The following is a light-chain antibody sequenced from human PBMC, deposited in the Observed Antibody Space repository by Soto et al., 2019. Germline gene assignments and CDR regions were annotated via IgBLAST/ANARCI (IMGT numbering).Light chain of an antibody. CDR2: DAS. J-gene: IGKJ1*01. CDR1: QSISSW. Sequence: DIQMTQSPSTLSASVGDRVTITCRASQSISSWLAWYQQKPGKAPKLLIYDASSLESGVPSRFSGSGSGTEFTLTISSLQPDDFATYYCQQYNSLTWTFGQGTRWISN. CDR3: QQYNSLTWT. V-gene: IGKV1-5*01.